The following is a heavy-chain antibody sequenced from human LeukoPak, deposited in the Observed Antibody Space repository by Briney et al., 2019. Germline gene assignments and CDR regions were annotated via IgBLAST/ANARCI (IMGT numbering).Heavy chain of an antibody. CDR1: GFTFSSYS. J-gene: IGHJ4*02. V-gene: IGHV3-7*01. CDR2: IKEDGSET. D-gene: IGHD4/OR15-4a*01. CDR3: ARRKEVQTTFDY. Sequence: GGSLRLSCAASGFTFSSYSMNWVRQAPGKGLEWVANIKEDGSETYYVDSVKGRFTISRDNVKNSLDLQMNSLRDEDTAVYYCARRKEVQTTFDYWGQGTLVTVSS.